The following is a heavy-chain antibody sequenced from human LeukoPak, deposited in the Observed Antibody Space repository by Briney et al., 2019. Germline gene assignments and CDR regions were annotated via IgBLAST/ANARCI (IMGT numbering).Heavy chain of an antibody. CDR2: IYTSGST. CDR3: ARARGAVALEDYYYYMDV. J-gene: IGHJ6*03. D-gene: IGHD6-19*01. CDR1: GGSISSGSYH. Sequence: PSQTLSLTCAVSGGSISSGSYHWSWIRQPAGKGLEWIGRIYTSGSTSYKSSLKSRVTISADTSKNQFSLKLSAVTAADTAVYYSARARGAVALEDYYYYMDVWGTGTTVTVSS. V-gene: IGHV4-61*02.